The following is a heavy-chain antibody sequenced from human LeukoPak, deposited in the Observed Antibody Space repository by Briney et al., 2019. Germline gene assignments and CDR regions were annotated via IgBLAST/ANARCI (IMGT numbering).Heavy chain of an antibody. CDR1: GGTFSSYA. J-gene: IGHJ5*02. Sequence: ASVKVSCKASGGTFSSYAISWVRQAPGQGLEWMGRIIPILGIANYAQKFQGRVTITADKSTSTAHMELSSLRSEDTAVYYCARDRSLNWFDPWGQGTLVTVSS. CDR3: ARDRSLNWFDP. V-gene: IGHV1-69*04. CDR2: IIPILGIA. D-gene: IGHD2-15*01.